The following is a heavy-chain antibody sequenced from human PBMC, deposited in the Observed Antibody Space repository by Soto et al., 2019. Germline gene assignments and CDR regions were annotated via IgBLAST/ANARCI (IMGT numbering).Heavy chain of an antibody. CDR3: ARDPNMITFGGVIGRFDP. Sequence: QVQLVQSGAEEKKPGASVKVSCKASGYTFTSYAMHWVRQAPGQRLEWMGWINAGNGNTKYSQKFQGRVTITRDTSASTAYMELSSLRSEDTAVYYCARDPNMITFGGVIGRFDPWGQGTLVTVSS. V-gene: IGHV1-3*05. CDR2: INAGNGNT. D-gene: IGHD3-16*02. CDR1: GYTFTSYA. J-gene: IGHJ5*02.